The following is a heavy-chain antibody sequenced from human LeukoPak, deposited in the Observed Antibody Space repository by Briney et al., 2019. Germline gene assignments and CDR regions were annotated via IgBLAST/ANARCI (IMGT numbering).Heavy chain of an antibody. CDR1: GYTFTNYG. CDR3: ARDLKSRFLEWLPYYYYYYGMDV. V-gene: IGHV1-18*01. D-gene: IGHD3-3*01. Sequence: ASVKVSCKASGYTFTNYGISWVRQAPGQGLEWMGWISAYNGNTNYAQKLQGRVTMTTDTSTSTAYMELRSLRSDDTAVYYCARDLKSRFLEWLPYYYYYYGMDVWGQGTTVTVSS. J-gene: IGHJ6*02. CDR2: ISAYNGNT.